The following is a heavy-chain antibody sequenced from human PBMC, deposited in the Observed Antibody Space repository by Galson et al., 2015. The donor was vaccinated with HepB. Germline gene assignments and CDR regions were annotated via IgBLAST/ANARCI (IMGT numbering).Heavy chain of an antibody. CDR2: IIPILGIA. Sequence: SVKVSCKASGGTFSSYTISWVRQAPGQGLEWMGRIIPILGIANYAQKFQGRVTITADKSTSTAYMELSSLRSEDTAVYYCARDLQNSSGWYGIEGYAFDIWGQGTMVTVSS. V-gene: IGHV1-69*04. J-gene: IGHJ3*02. D-gene: IGHD6-19*01. CDR1: GGTFSSYT. CDR3: ARDLQNSSGWYGIEGYAFDI.